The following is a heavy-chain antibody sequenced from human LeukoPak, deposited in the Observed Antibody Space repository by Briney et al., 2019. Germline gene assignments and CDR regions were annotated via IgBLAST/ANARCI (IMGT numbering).Heavy chain of an antibody. CDR2: ISGSGGST. J-gene: IGHJ4*02. Sequence: GGSLRLSCAASGFTFSSYAMSWVRQAPGKGLEWVSAISGSGGSTYYADSVKGRFTISRDNSKNTLYLQVNSLRAEDTAVYYCAKGEVLRGAGDYWGQGTLVTVSS. D-gene: IGHD1-26*01. CDR3: AKGEVLRGAGDY. V-gene: IGHV3-23*01. CDR1: GFTFSSYA.